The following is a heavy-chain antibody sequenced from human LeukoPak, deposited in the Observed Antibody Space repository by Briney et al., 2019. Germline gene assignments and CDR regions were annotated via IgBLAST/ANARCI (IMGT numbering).Heavy chain of an antibody. Sequence: ASVKVSCKASGYTFTSYGISWVRQAPGQGLEWMGWISAYNGNTNYAQRLQGGVTMTTDTSTSTAYMELRSLRSDDTAVYYCARVLGSSWYEVESYYYGMDVWGQGTTVTVSS. CDR3: ARVLGSSWYEVESYYYGMDV. J-gene: IGHJ6*02. CDR2: ISAYNGNT. CDR1: GYTFTSYG. V-gene: IGHV1-18*01. D-gene: IGHD6-13*01.